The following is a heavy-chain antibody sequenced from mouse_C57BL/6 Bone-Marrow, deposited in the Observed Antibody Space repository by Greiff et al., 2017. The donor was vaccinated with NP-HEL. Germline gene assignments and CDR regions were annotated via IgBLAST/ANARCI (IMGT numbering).Heavy chain of an antibody. Sequence: QVQLQQPGAELVRPGSSVKLSCKASGYTFTSYWMDWVKQRPGQGLEWIGNIYPSDSETHYNQKFKDKATLTVDKSSSTAYMQLSSLTSEDSAVYYCARRRGYYGRGFAYWGQGTLVTVSA. J-gene: IGHJ3*01. V-gene: IGHV1-61*01. CDR3: ARRRGYYGRGFAY. D-gene: IGHD1-1*01. CDR1: GYTFTSYW. CDR2: IYPSDSET.